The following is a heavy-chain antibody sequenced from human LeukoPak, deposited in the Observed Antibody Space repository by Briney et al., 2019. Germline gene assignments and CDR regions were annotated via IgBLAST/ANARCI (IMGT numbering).Heavy chain of an antibody. J-gene: IGHJ4*02. V-gene: IGHV3-7*01. CDR1: GFTFSRYW. CDR3: ARDKIVGATALDY. Sequence: PGGSLRLSCAASGFTFSRYWMSWVRQAPGKGLEWVANTKQDGSEKYYADFVKGRFTISRDNAKNSLYLQMNSLSADDTAIYYCARDKIVGATALDYWGQGTLVTVSS. CDR2: TKQDGSEK. D-gene: IGHD1-26*01.